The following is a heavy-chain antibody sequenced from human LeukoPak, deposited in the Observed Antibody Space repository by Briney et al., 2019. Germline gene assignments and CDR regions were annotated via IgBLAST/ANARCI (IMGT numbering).Heavy chain of an antibody. J-gene: IGHJ4*02. D-gene: IGHD3-22*01. CDR3: ARGTEVYYDSSSYYSY. Sequence: PGGSLRLSCVASGFTFDDYGMGWVRQVPGTGLEWVSGTNWIGGSTGYADSVKGRFTISRDNAKNSLYLQMNSLRAEDTAFYYCARGTEVYYDSSSYYSYWGQGTLVTVSS. CDR1: GFTFDDYG. CDR2: TNWIGGST. V-gene: IGHV3-20*04.